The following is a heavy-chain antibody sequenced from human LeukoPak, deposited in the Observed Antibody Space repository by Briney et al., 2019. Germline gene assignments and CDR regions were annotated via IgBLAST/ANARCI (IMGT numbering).Heavy chain of an antibody. Sequence: GGSLRLSCAASGFTFDDYAMHWVRQAPGKGLEWVSGISWNSGSIGYADSVEGRFTISRDNAKNSLYLQMNSLRAEDTALYYCAKDNAARYYYGMDVWGQGTTVTVSS. V-gene: IGHV3-9*01. CDR1: GFTFDDYA. J-gene: IGHJ6*02. CDR2: ISWNSGSI. CDR3: AKDNAARYYYGMDV. D-gene: IGHD2-15*01.